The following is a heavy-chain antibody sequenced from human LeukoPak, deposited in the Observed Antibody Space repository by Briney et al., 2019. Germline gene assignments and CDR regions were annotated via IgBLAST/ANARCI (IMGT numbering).Heavy chain of an antibody. CDR3: AKAYYDTSGRMGGFDY. Sequence: PGGSLRLSCAASGFTFSSYWMHWVRQAPGKGLVWVSRINSDGSSTSYADSVKGRFTISRDNAKNSLYLQMNSLRAEDTAVYYCAKAYYDTSGRMGGFDYWGQGTLVTVSS. CDR1: GFTFSSYW. J-gene: IGHJ4*02. CDR2: INSDGSST. D-gene: IGHD3-22*01. V-gene: IGHV3-74*01.